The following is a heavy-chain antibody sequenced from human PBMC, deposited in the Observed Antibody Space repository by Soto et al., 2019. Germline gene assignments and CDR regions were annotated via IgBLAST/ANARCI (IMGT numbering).Heavy chain of an antibody. CDR3: ARDSSLYYFDY. CDR2: ISYDGSNK. J-gene: IGHJ4*01. V-gene: IGHV3-30-3*01. Sequence: TGGSLRLSCAASGFTFSSYAMHWVRQAPGKGLEWVAVISYDGSNKYYADSVKGRFTISRDNSKNTLYLQMNSLRAEDTAVYYCARDSSLYYFDYWGQEPWSPSPQ. D-gene: IGHD6-6*01. CDR1: GFTFSSYA.